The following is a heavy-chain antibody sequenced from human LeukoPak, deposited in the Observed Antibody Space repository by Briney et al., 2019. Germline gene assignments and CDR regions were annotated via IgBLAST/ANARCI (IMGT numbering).Heavy chain of an antibody. CDR1: GGSISSYY. Sequence: PSENLSLTCTVSGGSISSYYWSWIRQPPGKGLEWIGYIYYSGSTNYNPSLKSRVTISVDTSKNQFSLKLSSVTAADTAVYYCARVGDYSYGNYWGQGTLVTVSS. CDR3: ARVGDYSYGNY. J-gene: IGHJ4*02. CDR2: IYYSGST. D-gene: IGHD5-18*01. V-gene: IGHV4-59*01.